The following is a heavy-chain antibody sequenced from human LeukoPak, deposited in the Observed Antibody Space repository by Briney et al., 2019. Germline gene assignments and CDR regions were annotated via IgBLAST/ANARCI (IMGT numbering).Heavy chain of an antibody. Sequence: GASVKVSCKASGYTFTGYYMHWVRQAPGQGLEWMGWINPNSGGTNYAQKFQGRVTMTRGTSISTAYMELSRLRSDDAAVYYCARGVGITIFGVVISLDYWGQGTLVTVSS. V-gene: IGHV1-2*02. J-gene: IGHJ4*02. CDR1: GYTFTGYY. D-gene: IGHD3-3*01. CDR3: ARGVGITIFGVVISLDY. CDR2: INPNSGGT.